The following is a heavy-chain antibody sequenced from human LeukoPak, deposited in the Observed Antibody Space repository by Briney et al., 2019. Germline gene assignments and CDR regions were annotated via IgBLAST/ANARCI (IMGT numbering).Heavy chain of an antibody. J-gene: IGHJ3*02. D-gene: IGHD3-16*02. CDR2: IYYSGST. CDR3: AREYYDYVWGSYRHAFDI. Sequence: PSETLSLTCTVSGGSISSSSYYWGWIRQPPGKGLEWIGSIYYSGSTYYNPSLKSRVTISVDTSKNQFSLKLSSVTAADTAVYYCAREYYDYVWGSYRHAFDIWGQGTMVTVSS. CDR1: GGSISSSSYY. V-gene: IGHV4-39*07.